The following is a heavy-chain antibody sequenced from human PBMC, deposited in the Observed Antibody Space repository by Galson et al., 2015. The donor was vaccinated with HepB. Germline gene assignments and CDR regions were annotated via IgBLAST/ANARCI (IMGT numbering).Heavy chain of an antibody. V-gene: IGHV3-48*02. Sequence: SLRLSCAASGFTFSSYSMNWVRQAPGKGLEWVSYISRSSSTIYYADSVKGRFTISRDNAKNSLYLQMNSLRDEDTAVYYCARDWMDYFLGWDYWGQGTLVTVSS. CDR2: ISRSSSTI. CDR3: ARDWMDYFLGWDY. J-gene: IGHJ4*02. CDR1: GFTFSSYS. D-gene: IGHD2/OR15-2a*01.